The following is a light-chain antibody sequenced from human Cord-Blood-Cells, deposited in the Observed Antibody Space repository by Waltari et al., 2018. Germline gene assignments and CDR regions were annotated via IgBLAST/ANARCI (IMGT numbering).Light chain of an antibody. V-gene: IGLV1-47*01. J-gene: IGLJ3*02. CDR2: RNN. CDR1: SSNIGRNY. CDR3: AAWDDSLSGWV. Sequence: QSVLTQPPSASGTPVQRVTISCSGSSSNIGRNYVYWYQQLPGTAPKLLIYRNNQRPSGVPDRFSGSKSGTSASLAISGLRSEDEADYYCAAWDDSLSGWVFGGGTKLTVL.